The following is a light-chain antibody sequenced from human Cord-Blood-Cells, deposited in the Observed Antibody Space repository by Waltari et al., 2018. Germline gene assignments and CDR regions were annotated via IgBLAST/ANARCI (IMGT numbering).Light chain of an antibody. CDR1: QSVSSN. CDR3: QQYNNWPYT. CDR2: GAS. V-gene: IGKV3-15*01. J-gene: IGKJ2*01. Sequence: EIVMTQSPATLSVSPGERAPLSCRASQSVSSNLAWYQQKPGQAPRLLIYGASTRATGIPARFSGSGSGTEFTRTISSLQSEDFAVYYCQQYNNWPYTVCQGTKLEIK.